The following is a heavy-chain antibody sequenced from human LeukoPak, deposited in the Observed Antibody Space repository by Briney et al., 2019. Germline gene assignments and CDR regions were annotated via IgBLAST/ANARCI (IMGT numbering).Heavy chain of an antibody. CDR3: ARVGCRGGSCSSRGDYYYGMDV. J-gene: IGHJ6*02. CDR2: ISSTSSFI. D-gene: IGHD2-15*01. Sequence: GGSLRLSCEASAFTFSGYSMNWVRQAPGKGLEWVSSISSTSSFINYADSVKGRFTISRDNAKNSLYLQMNSLRAEDTAVYYCARVGCRGGSCSSRGDYYYGMDVWGQGTTVTVSS. CDR1: AFTFSGYS. V-gene: IGHV3-21*01.